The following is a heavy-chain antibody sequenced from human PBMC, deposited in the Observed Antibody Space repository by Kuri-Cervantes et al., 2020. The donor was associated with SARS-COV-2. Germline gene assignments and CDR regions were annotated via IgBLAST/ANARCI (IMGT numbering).Heavy chain of an antibody. CDR2: TKQDGSEK. Sequence: GESLKISCAASGFTFSDYYMSWVRQAPGKGLEWVANTKQDGSEKYYVDSVKGRFTISRDNAKNSLYLQMNSLRAEDTAVYYCASPPEYDSSGSPFDYWGQGTLVTVSS. V-gene: IGHV3-7*01. D-gene: IGHD3-22*01. CDR3: ASPPEYDSSGSPFDY. J-gene: IGHJ4*02. CDR1: GFTFSDYY.